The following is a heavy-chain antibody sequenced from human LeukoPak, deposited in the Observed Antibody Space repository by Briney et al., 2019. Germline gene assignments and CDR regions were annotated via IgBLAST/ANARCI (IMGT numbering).Heavy chain of an antibody. D-gene: IGHD6-13*01. V-gene: IGHV3-33*01. CDR2: IWYDGSNK. J-gene: IGHJ4*02. Sequence: PGGSLRLSCAASAFTFSSYGMHWVRQAPGKGLEWVAIIWYDGSNKYCADSVKGRFTISRDNSKNTLYLQMNSLRAEDTAVYYCARDSNWYGIDYWGQGTLVTVSS. CDR1: AFTFSSYG. CDR3: ARDSNWYGIDY.